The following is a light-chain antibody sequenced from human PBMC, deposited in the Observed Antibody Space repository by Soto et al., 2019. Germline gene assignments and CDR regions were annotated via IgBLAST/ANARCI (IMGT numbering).Light chain of an antibody. Sequence: QSVLTQPPSASVTPGQRATISCCGSNSNIGSDIVNCYQLLPGAAPEVLINTTNQRPSGVPERFSGSKSGTSASLAISGLQSEDEANSSCATWDGGLSGPFVFGTGTKVT. CDR1: NSNIGSDI. V-gene: IGLV1-44*01. CDR2: TTN. CDR3: ATWDGGLSGPFV. J-gene: IGLJ1*01.